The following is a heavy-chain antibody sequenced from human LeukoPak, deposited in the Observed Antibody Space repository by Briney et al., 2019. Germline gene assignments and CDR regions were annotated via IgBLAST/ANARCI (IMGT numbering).Heavy chain of an antibody. D-gene: IGHD3-3*01. J-gene: IGHJ5*01. V-gene: IGHV3-15*01. CDR2: IKSKTDGGAT. CDR3: TTDSYYDFWSGYWRFDS. CDR1: GFTFSNAW. Sequence: GGSLRLSCAASGFTFSNAWMSWVRQAPGKGLEWVGRIKSKTDGGATDYAAPVKGRFTISRDDSKNTLYLQMNSLKTEDTAVYYCTTDSYYDFWSGYWRFDSWGQGTLVTVSS.